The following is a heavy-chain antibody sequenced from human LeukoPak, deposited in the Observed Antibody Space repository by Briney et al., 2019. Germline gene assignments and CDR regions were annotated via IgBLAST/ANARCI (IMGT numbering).Heavy chain of an antibody. Sequence: GTSLRLSCAASGFTFSTYGMHWVRQAPGKGLEWVAVISYDGSNKYYADSVKGRFTISRDNSKNTLYLQMNSLRAEDTAVYYCAIDYLGAFDIWGQGTMVTVSS. CDR1: GFTFSTYG. J-gene: IGHJ3*02. CDR3: AIDYLGAFDI. D-gene: IGHD2/OR15-2a*01. V-gene: IGHV3-30*03. CDR2: ISYDGSNK.